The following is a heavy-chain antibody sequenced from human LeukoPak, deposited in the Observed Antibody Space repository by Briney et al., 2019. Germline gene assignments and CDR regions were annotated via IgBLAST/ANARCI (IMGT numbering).Heavy chain of an antibody. V-gene: IGHV1-24*01. CDR3: AGEDRAVAGSFDY. CDR1: GYTFTDYY. CDR2: FDPEDGET. D-gene: IGHD6-19*01. Sequence: GASVKVSCKASGYTFTDYYMHWVRQAPGKGLEWMGGFDPEDGETIYAQKFQGRVTMTEDTSTDTAYMELSSLRSEDTAVYYCAGEDRAVAGSFDYWGQGSLVTVSS. J-gene: IGHJ4*02.